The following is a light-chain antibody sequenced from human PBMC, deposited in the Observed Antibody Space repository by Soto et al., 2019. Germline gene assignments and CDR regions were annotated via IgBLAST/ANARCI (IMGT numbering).Light chain of an antibody. J-gene: IGLJ1*01. CDR1: SSNIGAGYD. CDR3: QSYDSSLSAPYV. CDR2: GNS. V-gene: IGLV1-40*01. Sequence: QSVLTQLPSVSGAPGQRVTISCTGSSSNIGAGYDVDWYQQLPGTAPKLLIYGNSNRPSGVPDRFSGSKSGTSASLAITGLQAEDEADYYCQSYDSSLSAPYVFGTGTKVTVL.